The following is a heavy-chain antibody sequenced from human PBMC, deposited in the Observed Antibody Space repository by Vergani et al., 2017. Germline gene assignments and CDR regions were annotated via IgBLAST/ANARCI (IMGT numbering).Heavy chain of an antibody. D-gene: IGHD3-10*01. CDR2: IYWNDDK. CDR1: GFSFSTSGVG. CDR3: AHSSVVRGTHPSCYYYNMDV. Sequence: QIPLKESGPTLVKPTQTLTLSCTSSGFSFSTSGVGLVWMRQPPGQALEWLALIYWNDDKHYSPSLKSRLTITNDTSKNQVVLTMTNMDPVDTATYYCAHSSVVRGTHPSCYYYNMDVWGKGTTVTVSS. V-gene: IGHV2-5*01. J-gene: IGHJ6*03.